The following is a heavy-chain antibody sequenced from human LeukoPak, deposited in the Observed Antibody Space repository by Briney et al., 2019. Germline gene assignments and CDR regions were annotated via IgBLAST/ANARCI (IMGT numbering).Heavy chain of an antibody. CDR1: GFTFSSYS. J-gene: IGHJ4*02. Sequence: GGSLRLSCAASGFTFSSYSMNWVRQAPGKGLEWVSYISSSSSTIYYADSVKGRFTISRDNAKNSLYLQMNSLRAEDTAVYYCAREYSSSWYWGHFDYWGQGTLVTVSS. D-gene: IGHD6-13*01. CDR2: ISSSSSTI. CDR3: AREYSSSWYWGHFDY. V-gene: IGHV3-48*04.